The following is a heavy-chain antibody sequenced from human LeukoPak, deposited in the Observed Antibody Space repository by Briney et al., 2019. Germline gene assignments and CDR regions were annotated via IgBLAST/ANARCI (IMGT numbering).Heavy chain of an antibody. CDR3: SRGTIAEIATP. Sequence: GGSLRLSCVVSGFTFSSSAMSWVRQAPGKGLEWVSGISGSGAGTYYADSVKGRFTISRDNSKNTLYLQMNSPRAQDTAVYFCSRGTIAEIATPWGQETLVTVSS. CDR1: GFTFSSSA. CDR2: ISGSGAGT. V-gene: IGHV3-23*01. D-gene: IGHD5-24*01. J-gene: IGHJ5*02.